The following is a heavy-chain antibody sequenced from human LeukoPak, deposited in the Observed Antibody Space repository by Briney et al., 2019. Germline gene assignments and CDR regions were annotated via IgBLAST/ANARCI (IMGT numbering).Heavy chain of an antibody. V-gene: IGHV4-38-2*02. CDR1: GYSISSGYY. CDR3: ASHNYYGSGSFDY. Sequence: SETLSLTCTVSGYSISSGYYWGWIRQPPGKGLEWSGRIYHSGSTYYNPSLKIRVTISVDTSQNQFSLKLSSVTAADTAVHYCASHNYYGSGSFDYWGQGTLVTVSS. J-gene: IGHJ4*02. D-gene: IGHD3-10*01. CDR2: IYHSGST.